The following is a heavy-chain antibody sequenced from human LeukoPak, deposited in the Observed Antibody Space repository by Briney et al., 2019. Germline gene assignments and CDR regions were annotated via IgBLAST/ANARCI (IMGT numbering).Heavy chain of an antibody. Sequence: PSETLSLTCTVSGGSIGNSSYYWGWIRQPPGKGLEWIGSIYYSGSTNYNPSLKSRVTISVDTSKNQFSLKLSSVTAADTAVYYCARGFPSVVVPAAFEYWGQGTLVTVSS. D-gene: IGHD2-2*01. CDR1: GGSIGNSSYY. CDR3: ARGFPSVVVPAAFEY. V-gene: IGHV4-39*07. J-gene: IGHJ4*02. CDR2: IYYSGST.